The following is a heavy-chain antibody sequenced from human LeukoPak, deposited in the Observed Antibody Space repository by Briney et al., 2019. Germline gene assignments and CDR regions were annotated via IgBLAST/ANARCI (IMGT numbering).Heavy chain of an antibody. J-gene: IGHJ4*02. D-gene: IGHD4-23*01. CDR2: IYYSGST. V-gene: IGHV4-31*03. CDR1: GGSISSGGYY. CDR3: ARGDPMTTVVTTVPFLLDY. Sequence: PSETLSLTCTVSGGSISSGGYYWSWIRQHPGKGLEWIGYIYYSGSTYYNPSLKSRVTISVDTSKNQFSLKLSSVTAADTAVYYCARGDPMTTVVTTVPFLLDYWGQGTLVTVSS.